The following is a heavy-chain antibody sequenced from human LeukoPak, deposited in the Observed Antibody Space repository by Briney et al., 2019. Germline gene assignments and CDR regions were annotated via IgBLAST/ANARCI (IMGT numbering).Heavy chain of an antibody. V-gene: IGHV1-69*01. J-gene: IGHJ5*02. CDR1: GGTFSSYA. CDR2: IIPIFGTA. Sequence: ASVNVSCKASGGTFSSYAISWVRQAPGQGLEWMGGIIPIFGTANYAQKFQGRVTITADESTSTAYMELSSLRSEDTAVYYCARDQGHYDILTGYSFDPWGQGTLVTVSS. CDR3: ARDQGHYDILTGYSFDP. D-gene: IGHD3-9*01.